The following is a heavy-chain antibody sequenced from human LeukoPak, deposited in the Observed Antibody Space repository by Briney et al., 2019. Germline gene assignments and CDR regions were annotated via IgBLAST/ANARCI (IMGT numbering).Heavy chain of an antibody. Sequence: SGGSLRLSCTTSGFTFGDHAMCWVREAPGKGLEWVGFIRSEAYGGTTEYAASVKGRFTISRDDSRGIAYLQMNSLKTEDTALYYCARGRIHLWVYYGMDLWGEGTTVTVSS. CDR2: IRSEAYGGTT. D-gene: IGHD5-18*01. V-gene: IGHV3-49*04. J-gene: IGHJ6*04. CDR3: ARGRIHLWVYYGMDL. CDR1: GFTFGDHA.